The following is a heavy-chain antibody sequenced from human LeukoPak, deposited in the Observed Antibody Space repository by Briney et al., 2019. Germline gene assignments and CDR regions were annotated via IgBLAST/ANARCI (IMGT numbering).Heavy chain of an antibody. J-gene: IGHJ4*02. CDR1: GDTLSELT. D-gene: IGHD3-10*01. V-gene: IGHV1-24*01. CDR3: AAGGIYSLLDY. Sequence: ASVKVSCKVSGDTLSELTMHWVRQAPGKGLEWMGGFDPGAGEILYAQQFQGRVTMTGDTSTDTAYMELTSLRSEDSGVYFCAAGGIYSLLDYWGQGTLVTVSS. CDR2: FDPGAGEI.